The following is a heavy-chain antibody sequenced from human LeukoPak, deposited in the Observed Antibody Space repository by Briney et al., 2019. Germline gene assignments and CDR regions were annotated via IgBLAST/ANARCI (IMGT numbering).Heavy chain of an antibody. CDR2: IYYRSKWYN. CDR3: ARAAGTNWFDP. V-gene: IGHV6-1*01. J-gene: IGHJ5*02. D-gene: IGHD3-10*01. CDR1: GDSVSSNIVA. Sequence: SQTLSLTCVISGDSVSSNIVAWNWIRQSPSRGLEWLGRIYYRSKWYNEYAVSVKSRITINPDTSKNQFSLQLNSVTPEDTSVYYCARAAGTNWFDPWGQGTLVTVSS.